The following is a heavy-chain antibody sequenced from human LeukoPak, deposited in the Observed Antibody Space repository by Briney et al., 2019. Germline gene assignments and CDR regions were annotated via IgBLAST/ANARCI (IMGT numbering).Heavy chain of an antibody. CDR2: IRSSSNII. CDR3: TRDFDFSSAI. CDR1: GFTFSSYS. D-gene: IGHD3-3*01. V-gene: IGHV3-48*04. J-gene: IGHJ4*02. Sequence: PGGSLRLSCAASGFTFSSYSMNWVRQAPGKGLEWVSYIRSSSNIIYYADSVKGRFTISRDNTKNSLYLQMNSLRAKDTAVYYCTRDFDFSSAIWGQGTLVTVSS.